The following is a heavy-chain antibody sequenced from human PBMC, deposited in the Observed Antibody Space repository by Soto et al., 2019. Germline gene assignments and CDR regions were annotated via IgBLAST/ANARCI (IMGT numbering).Heavy chain of an antibody. CDR1: GGSLSPYY. D-gene: IGHD3-3*01. V-gene: IGHV4-34*01. CDR2: IDHSGST. Sequence: QVQLQQWGAGLLKPSETLSLTCGVYGGSLSPYYWSWIRQTPGKGLEWIAEIDHSGSTNYNPSLASRVTISIDTTNNQFPQKLRSATAADTAVYYCPRWYYDFSSGFFTHYFEPWGQGTQVTVSS. CDR3: PRWYYDFSSGFFTHYFEP. J-gene: IGHJ5*02.